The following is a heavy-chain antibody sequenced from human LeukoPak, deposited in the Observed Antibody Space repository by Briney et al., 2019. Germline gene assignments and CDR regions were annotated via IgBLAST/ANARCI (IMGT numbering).Heavy chain of an antibody. J-gene: IGHJ3*02. V-gene: IGHV3-7*01. D-gene: IGHD3-22*01. CDR3: ARDPYDSRSGSYGAFDI. CDR1: GFTFSSYW. Sequence: GGSLRLSCAASGFTFSSYWMTWVRQAPGKGLEWVANIKQDGSEEYNVDCVKGRFTISRDNAKNSLYLQMNSLRAEDTAVYYCARDPYDSRSGSYGAFDIWGQGTMVTVSS. CDR2: IKQDGSEE.